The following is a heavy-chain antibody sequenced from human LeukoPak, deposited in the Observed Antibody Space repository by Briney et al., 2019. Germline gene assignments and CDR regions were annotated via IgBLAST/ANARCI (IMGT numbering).Heavy chain of an antibody. CDR1: GFTLSHSA. D-gene: IGHD4/OR15-4a*01. CDR3: AKAGPHRYGDWFDA. J-gene: IGHJ5*02. Sequence: GGSLRLSCAASGFTLSHSAMSWVRQAPGKGLEWVASSSGDSKFIYYADSVKGRFTISRGNSKNMLYLQLNNLRAEDTALYYCAKAGPHRYGDWFDAWGQGTLVTVSS. V-gene: IGHV3-23*01. CDR2: SSGDSKFI.